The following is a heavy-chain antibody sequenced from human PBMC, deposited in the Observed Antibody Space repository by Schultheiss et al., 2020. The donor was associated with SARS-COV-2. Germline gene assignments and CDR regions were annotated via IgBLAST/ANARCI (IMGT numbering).Heavy chain of an antibody. CDR2: IYSGGST. Sequence: GGSLRLSCAASGLMVSSNYMSWVRQAPGKGLEWVSVIYSGGSTYYADSVKGRFTISRDNSKNTLYLQMNSLRAEDTAVYYCAKFSSSSGKDWGQGTLVTVSS. J-gene: IGHJ4*02. V-gene: IGHV3-53*01. CDR1: GLMVSSNY. CDR3: AKFSSSSGKD. D-gene: IGHD6-13*01.